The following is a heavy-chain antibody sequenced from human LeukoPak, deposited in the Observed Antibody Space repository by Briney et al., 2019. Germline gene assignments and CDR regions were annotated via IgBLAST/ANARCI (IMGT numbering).Heavy chain of an antibody. CDR1: GGSFSGYY. Sequence: SETLSLTCAVYGGSFSGYYWSWIRQPPGKGLEWIGEINHSGSTNYNPSLKSRVTISVDTSKNQFSLKLSSVTAADTAVYYCAGGPLSSSWYGWGQGTLVTVSS. J-gene: IGHJ4*02. CDR3: AGGPLSSSWYG. CDR2: INHSGST. D-gene: IGHD6-13*01. V-gene: IGHV4-34*01.